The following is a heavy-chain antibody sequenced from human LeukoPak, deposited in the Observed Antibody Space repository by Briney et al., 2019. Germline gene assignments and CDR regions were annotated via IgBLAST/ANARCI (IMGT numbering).Heavy chain of an antibody. J-gene: IGHJ3*02. D-gene: IGHD4-17*01. CDR2: IYYSGST. CDR1: GFSFSSFSM. Sequence: GSLRLSCAASGFSFSSFSMNWVRQPPGKGLEWIGSIYYSGSTYYNPSLKSRVTISVDTSKNQFSLKLSSVTAADTAVYYCARDDYGIDAFDIWGQGTMVTVSS. V-gene: IGHV4-39*07. CDR3: ARDDYGIDAFDI.